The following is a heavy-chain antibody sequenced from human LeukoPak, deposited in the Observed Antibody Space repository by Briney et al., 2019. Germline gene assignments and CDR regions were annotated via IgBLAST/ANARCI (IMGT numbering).Heavy chain of an antibody. D-gene: IGHD3-10*01. CDR2: ISGSTNTI. J-gene: IGHJ4*02. Sequence: PGGSLRLSCAASGYTLSSYGKNWVRQAPGKGLEWVSYISGSTNTIYYTDSVKGRFTISRDNAKNSLYLQINSLRDEDTAVYYCARSDGSGTYIYWGQGTLVTVSS. V-gene: IGHV3-48*02. CDR1: GYTLSSYG. CDR3: ARSDGSGTYIY.